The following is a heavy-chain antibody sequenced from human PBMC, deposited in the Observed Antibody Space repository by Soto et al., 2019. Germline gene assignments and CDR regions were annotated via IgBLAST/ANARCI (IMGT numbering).Heavy chain of an antibody. Sequence: SETLSLTCTVSGGSISSSSYYWGWIRQPPGKGLEWIGSIYYSGSTYYNPSLKSRVTISVDTSKNQFSLKLSSVTAADTAVYYCARPYIAGNWFDPWGQGTLVTVSS. CDR1: GGSISSSSYY. CDR3: ARPYIAGNWFDP. D-gene: IGHD6-13*01. J-gene: IGHJ5*02. CDR2: IYYSGST. V-gene: IGHV4-39*01.